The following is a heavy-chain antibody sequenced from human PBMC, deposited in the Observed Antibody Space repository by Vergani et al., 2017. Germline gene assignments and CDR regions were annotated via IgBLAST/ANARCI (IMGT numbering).Heavy chain of an antibody. V-gene: IGHV4-39*07. Sequence: QLQLQESGPGLVKPSETLSLTCTVSGGSISSSSYYWGWIRQPPGKGLGWIGSIYYSGSTYYNPSLKSRVTISVDTSKNQFSLKLSSVTAADTAVYYCARDGGTVTRPFDYWGQGTLVTVSS. CDR2: IYYSGST. J-gene: IGHJ4*02. CDR1: GGSISSSSYY. CDR3: ARDGGTVTRPFDY. D-gene: IGHD4-11*01.